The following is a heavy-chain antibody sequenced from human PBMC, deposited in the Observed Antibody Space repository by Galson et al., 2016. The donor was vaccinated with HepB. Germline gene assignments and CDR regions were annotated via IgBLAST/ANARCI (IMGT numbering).Heavy chain of an antibody. J-gene: IGHJ6*02. CDR3: AREYYGMDV. CDR1: GFTVSSKY. V-gene: IGHV3-53*01. CDR2: IHTGGST. Sequence: SLRLSCAASGFTVSSKYMRWVRQAPGKGLEWVSVIHTGGSTYYADSVKGRFTISRDNSKNTLYLQMNSLRAEDTAVYYCAREYYGMDVWGQGTTVTVSS.